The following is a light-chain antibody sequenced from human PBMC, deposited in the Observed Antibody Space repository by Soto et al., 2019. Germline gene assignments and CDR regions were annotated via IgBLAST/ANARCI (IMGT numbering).Light chain of an antibody. J-gene: IGLJ1*01. Sequence: LAQPPSASGSPGQSVTISCTGTSSDVGGYNYVSWYQQHPGKAPKLMIYEVSKRPSGVPNRFSGSKSGNTASLTVSGLQAEDEADYYCSSYAGSNNFFGTGTKVTVL. V-gene: IGLV2-8*01. CDR2: EVS. CDR1: SSDVGGYNY. CDR3: SSYAGSNNF.